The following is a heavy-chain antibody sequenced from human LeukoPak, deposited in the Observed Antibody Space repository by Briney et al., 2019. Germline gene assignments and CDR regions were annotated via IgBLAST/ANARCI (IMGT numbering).Heavy chain of an antibody. J-gene: IGHJ4*02. Sequence: GASVKVSCQVSGYTLTELPMHWVRPAPGKGLEGMGGFDPEDGGTIYAQKFQGRVTMTQDTSTDTAYMALSGLRAEDTDVDYCAPVPLPIVVVTAISLNYFDYWGQGTLVTVSS. D-gene: IGHD2-21*02. V-gene: IGHV1-24*01. CDR3: APVPLPIVVVTAISLNYFDY. CDR1: GYTLTELP. CDR2: FDPEDGGT.